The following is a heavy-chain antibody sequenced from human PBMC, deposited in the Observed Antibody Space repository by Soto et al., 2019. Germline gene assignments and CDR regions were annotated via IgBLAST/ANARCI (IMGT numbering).Heavy chain of an antibody. CDR3: ARLNGYCVSTGCHGYYGMDV. V-gene: IGHV4-39*01. CDR1: GGSITSSSFY. CDR2: IYYSGST. Sequence: PSETLSLTCTVSGGSITSSSFYWGWIRQPPGKGLEWIGIIYYSGSTYYHPSLLSRVTISADTSMNEFSLRLSSVTAADTAVYYCARLNGYCVSTGCHGYYGMDVWGQGTTVTVSS. D-gene: IGHD2-2*03. J-gene: IGHJ6*02.